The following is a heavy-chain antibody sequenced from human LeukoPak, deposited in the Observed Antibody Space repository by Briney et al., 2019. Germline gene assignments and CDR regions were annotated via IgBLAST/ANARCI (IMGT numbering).Heavy chain of an antibody. J-gene: IGHJ6*03. D-gene: IGHD3-16*01. V-gene: IGHV4-39*07. CDR2: IYYSGST. Sequence: PSETLSLTCSVSGGSISSSTYYWGWIRQSPGKGLEWIGTIYYSGSTNYNPSLKSRVTISVDTSKNQFSLKLSSVTAADTAVYYCARETSQKGAHYMDVWGKGTTVTISS. CDR1: GGSISSSTYY. CDR3: ARETSQKGAHYMDV.